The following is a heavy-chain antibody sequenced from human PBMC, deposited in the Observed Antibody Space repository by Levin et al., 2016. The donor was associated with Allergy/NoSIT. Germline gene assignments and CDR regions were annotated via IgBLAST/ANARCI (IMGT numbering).Heavy chain of an antibody. CDR3: ASWGIAVGFDY. J-gene: IGHJ4*02. V-gene: IGHV4-59*01. CDR1: GGSISSYY. Sequence: SETLSLTCTVSGGSISSYYWSWIRQPPGKGLEWIGYIYYSGSTNYNPSLKSRVTISVDTSKNQFSLKLSSVTAADTAVYYCASWGIAVGFDYWGQGTLVTVSS. CDR2: IYYSGST. D-gene: IGHD6-19*01.